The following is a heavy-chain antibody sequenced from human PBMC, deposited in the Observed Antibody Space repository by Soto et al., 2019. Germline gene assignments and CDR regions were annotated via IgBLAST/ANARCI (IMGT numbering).Heavy chain of an antibody. J-gene: IGHJ6*02. CDR2: MDPNSGST. V-gene: IGHV1-8*01. D-gene: IGHD3-3*01. CDR1: GYTFTSYD. CDR3: ARERKFDFWRKGLDV. Sequence: GASVKVSCKASGYTFTSYDINCVRQAPGQGLEWLGWMDPNSGSTGYAQNFQGRVTMTRNISINTAHMELSSLRSEDTAVYYCARERKFDFWRKGLDVWGQGTTVTVSS.